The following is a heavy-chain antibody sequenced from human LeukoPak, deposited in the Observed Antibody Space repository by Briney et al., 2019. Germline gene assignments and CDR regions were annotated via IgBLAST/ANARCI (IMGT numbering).Heavy chain of an antibody. V-gene: IGHV3-21*01. J-gene: IGHJ4*02. Sequence: GGSLRLSCAASGFTFSSYSMNWVRQAPGKGLEWVSSISSSSSYIYYADSVKGRFTISRDNAKNSLYLQMNSLRAEDTAVYYCARDSMYYYDSSGCYYEQRGLIDYWGQGTLVTVSS. D-gene: IGHD3-22*01. CDR1: GFTFSSYS. CDR3: ARDSMYYYDSSGCYYEQRGLIDY. CDR2: ISSSSSYI.